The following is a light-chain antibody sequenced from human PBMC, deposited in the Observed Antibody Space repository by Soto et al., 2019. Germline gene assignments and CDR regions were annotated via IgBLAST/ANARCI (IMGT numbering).Light chain of an antibody. Sequence: QSVLTHPACVSGAPGHSTTLSCTGTSSVIGAYNYVSWYQQHPGKAPKLMIYDVRNRPSGVSNRFSGSKSGNTASLTISGLHTEDEADYYCSSYVSSSTLVFGTGTKVTVL. CDR1: SSVIGAYNY. J-gene: IGLJ1*01. V-gene: IGLV2-14*01. CDR3: SSYVSSSTLV. CDR2: DVR.